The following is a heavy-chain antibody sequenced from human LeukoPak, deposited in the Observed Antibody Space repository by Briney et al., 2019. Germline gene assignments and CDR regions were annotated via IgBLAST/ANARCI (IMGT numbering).Heavy chain of an antibody. CDR3: ARVRYRLAETYIDY. CDR1: GYTFTNYY. Sequence: ASVKVSCKASGYTFTNYYIHWVRQAPGQGLEWMGIINPGGRSTSYAQKFQGRVTMTRDTSTSTVYMELSRLRSDDTAVYYCARVRYRLAETYIDYWGQGTLVTVSS. D-gene: IGHD3-16*01. V-gene: IGHV1-46*01. CDR2: INPGGRST. J-gene: IGHJ4*02.